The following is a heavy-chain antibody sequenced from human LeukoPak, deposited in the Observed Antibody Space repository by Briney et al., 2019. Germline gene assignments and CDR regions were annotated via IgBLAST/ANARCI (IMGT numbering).Heavy chain of an antibody. Sequence: GASVKVSCKASGYTFTSYDINWVRQAPGQGLEWIGIINPGGGNTGYAQKFQGRVTMTRDTSTTTVYMELSSLTSEDTAVYYCARGSAAYSDGSGYYYGVIFDYWGQGTLVTVSS. CDR3: ARGSAAYSDGSGYYYGVIFDY. V-gene: IGHV1-46*01. J-gene: IGHJ4*02. D-gene: IGHD3-22*01. CDR2: INPGGGNT. CDR1: GYTFTSYD.